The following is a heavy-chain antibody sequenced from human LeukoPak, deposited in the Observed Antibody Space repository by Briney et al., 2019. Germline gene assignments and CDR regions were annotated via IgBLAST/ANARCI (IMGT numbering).Heavy chain of an antibody. V-gene: IGHV3-23*01. CDR2: ISGSGGST. CDR1: GLTSSTYATSYA. J-gene: IGHJ5*02. Sequence: GGSLRLSCAVSGLTSSTYATSYAMTWVRQAPGKGLEWVSGISGSGGSTYYAESVKGRFTISRDNFKKTLYLQMNSLRDDDTAIYYCAKGATSGWLLYWFDPWGQGTLVTVSS. CDR3: AKGATSGWLLYWFDP. D-gene: IGHD6-19*01.